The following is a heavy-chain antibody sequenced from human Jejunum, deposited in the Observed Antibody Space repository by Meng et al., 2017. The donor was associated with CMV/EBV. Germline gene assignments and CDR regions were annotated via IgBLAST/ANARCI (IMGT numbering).Heavy chain of an antibody. D-gene: IGHD6-6*01. Sequence: FTVVDSRMTGVRQAAGEGLKCVSSIYWGGASTGYAGSVKARITISRDNPKNSLYLQMSSLRAEDTAFYYCARVAGRGSSPANGMDVWGRGTTVTVSS. CDR3: ARVAGRGSSPANGMDV. J-gene: IGHJ6*02. CDR2: IYWGGAST. CDR1: FTVVDSR. V-gene: IGHV3-20*03.